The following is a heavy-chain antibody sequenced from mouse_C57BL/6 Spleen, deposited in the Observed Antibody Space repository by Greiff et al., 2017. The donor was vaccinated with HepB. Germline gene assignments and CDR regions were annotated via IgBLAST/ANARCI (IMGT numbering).Heavy chain of an antibody. D-gene: IGHD1-1*01. CDR2: IYPGDGDT. Sequence: QVQLQQSGPELVKPGASVKISCKASGYAFSSSWMNWVKQRPGKGLEWIGRIYPGDGDTNYNGKFKGKATLTADKSSSTAYMQLSSLTSEDSAVYFCARSLTTVVAKRAMDYWGQGTSVTVSS. V-gene: IGHV1-82*01. CDR3: ARSLTTVVAKRAMDY. CDR1: GYAFSSSW. J-gene: IGHJ4*01.